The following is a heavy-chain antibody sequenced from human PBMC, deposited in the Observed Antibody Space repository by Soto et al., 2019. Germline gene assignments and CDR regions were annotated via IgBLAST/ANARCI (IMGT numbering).Heavy chain of an antibody. J-gene: IGHJ4*02. CDR2: INPSGGST. CDR1: GYTFTSYY. D-gene: IGHD3-22*01. CDR3: ARAVGYDSSGYGTQFDY. Sequence: ASVKVSCKASGYTFTSYYMHWVRQAPGQGLEWMGIINPSGGSTSYAQKFQGRVTMTRDTSTSTVYMELSSLRSEDTAVYYCARAVGYDSSGYGTQFDYWGQGTLVTVSS. V-gene: IGHV1-46*01.